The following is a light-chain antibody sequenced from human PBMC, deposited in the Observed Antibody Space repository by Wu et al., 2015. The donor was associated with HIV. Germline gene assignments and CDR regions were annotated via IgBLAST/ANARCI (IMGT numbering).Light chain of an antibody. CDR1: QSVSSTY. Sequence: EIVLTQPPGTLSLSPGERATLSCRASQSVSSTYLAWYQQKPGQPPRLLIYGGSRRATGIPGRFSGSGSGTDFSLTISRLEPEDFAVYYCHQYGRSPPFTFGPGTKVDIK. CDR2: GGS. V-gene: IGKV3-20*01. J-gene: IGKJ3*01. CDR3: HQYGRSPPFT.